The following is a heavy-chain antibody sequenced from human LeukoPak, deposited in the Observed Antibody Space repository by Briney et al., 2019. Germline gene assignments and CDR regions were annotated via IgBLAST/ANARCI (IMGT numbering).Heavy chain of an antibody. CDR2: ISGDGSHT. J-gene: IGHJ6*02. CDR1: KFIFDEYA. Sequence: GGSLRLSCVTSKFIFDEYAMHWVRQAPGKGLEWVSLISGDGSHTYYADSVRGRLTMAKTNKNSLYLQMNSLRTEDTASYYCARGLYCTSPTCYDYYGMDVWGQGTTVTVS. CDR3: ARGLYCTSPTCYDYYGMDV. V-gene: IGHV3-43*02. D-gene: IGHD2-2*01.